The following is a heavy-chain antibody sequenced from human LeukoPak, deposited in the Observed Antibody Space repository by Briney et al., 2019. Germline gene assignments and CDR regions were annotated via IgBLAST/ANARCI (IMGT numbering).Heavy chain of an antibody. D-gene: IGHD6-19*01. CDR2: NGGGRSTT. J-gene: IGHJ4*02. CDR1: GFTLSSYD. CDR3: AKRVSAGFPPAHDF. Sequence: GGSVTLPCSAYGFTLSSYDMMWLAQAPGKGLVWVTGNGGGRSTTSYADSVKARSNISRDNSKNTPLLQMNSLRAADTAVYHCAKRVSAGFPPAHDFWGQGTLVTVSS. V-gene: IGHV3-23*01.